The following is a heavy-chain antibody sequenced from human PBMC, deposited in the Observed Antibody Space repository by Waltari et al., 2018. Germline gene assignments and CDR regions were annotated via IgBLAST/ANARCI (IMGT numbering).Heavy chain of an antibody. CDR2: INPNSGGT. Sequence: QVQLVQSGAEVKKPGASVKVSCKASGYTFTGHYMHWVRQAPGQGLEWMGCINPNSGGTNYAQKFQGRVTMTRDTSISTAYMELSRLSSDDTAVYYCARELAAVDETIDYWGQGTLVTVSS. CDR3: ARELAAVDETIDY. CDR1: GYTFTGHY. V-gene: IGHV1-2*02. J-gene: IGHJ4*02. D-gene: IGHD6-13*01.